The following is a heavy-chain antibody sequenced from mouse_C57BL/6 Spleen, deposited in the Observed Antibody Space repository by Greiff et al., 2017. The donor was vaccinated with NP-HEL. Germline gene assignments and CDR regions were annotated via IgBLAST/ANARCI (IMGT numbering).Heavy chain of an antibody. CDR2: ISSGGSYT. V-gene: IGHV5-6*01. Sequence: EVQLVESGGDLVKPGGSLKLSCAASGFTFSSYGMSWVRQTPDKRLEWVATISSGGSYTYYPDSVKGRFTISRDNAKNTLYLQLSRLKSEDTAMYYCARHDGYDYWGQGTTLTVSS. J-gene: IGHJ2*01. D-gene: IGHD2-3*01. CDR1: GFTFSSYG. CDR3: ARHDGYDY.